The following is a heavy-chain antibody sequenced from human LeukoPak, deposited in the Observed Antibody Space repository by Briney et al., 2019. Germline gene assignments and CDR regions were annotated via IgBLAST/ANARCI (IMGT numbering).Heavy chain of an antibody. CDR1: GFTFSRYG. CDR3: ARQYSSSFCFDY. CDR2: IRFDGSIK. J-gene: IGHJ4*02. V-gene: IGHV3-33*01. Sequence: GGSLRLSCAASGFTFSRYGMHWVRQAPGKGLEWVAIIRFDGSIKYYADSVKGRFTISRDNSKNTLFLQMNSLRAEDTAVYYCARQYSSSFCFDYWGQGTLVTVSS. D-gene: IGHD6-6*01.